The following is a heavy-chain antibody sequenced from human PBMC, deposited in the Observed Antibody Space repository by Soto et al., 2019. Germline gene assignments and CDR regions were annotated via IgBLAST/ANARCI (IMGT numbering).Heavy chain of an antibody. J-gene: IGHJ6*02. CDR2: ITFSGNTV. Sequence: LRLSCAASGFTFSDSYMSWIRQAPGKGLEWISYITFSGNTVYYADSLKGRFTISRDNAKNSLYLQMNRPRAEDTAVYYCARVSWREKYGMDVWGQGTTVTVSS. V-gene: IGHV3-11*01. CDR3: ARVSWREKYGMDV. CDR1: GFTFSDSY.